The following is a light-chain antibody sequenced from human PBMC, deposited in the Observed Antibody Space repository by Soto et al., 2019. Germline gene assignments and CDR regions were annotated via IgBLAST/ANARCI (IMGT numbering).Light chain of an antibody. Sequence: EIVMTQSPATLSVSPGERATLSCRATQSVSSNFAWYQQKAGQSPRLLIYGASTRATGIPARFSGSGSGTEFTLTISSLQSEDFAVYYCQHYNNWPPWTFGQGTKVEI. CDR2: GAS. CDR3: QHYNNWPPWT. CDR1: QSVSSN. J-gene: IGKJ1*01. V-gene: IGKV3-15*01.